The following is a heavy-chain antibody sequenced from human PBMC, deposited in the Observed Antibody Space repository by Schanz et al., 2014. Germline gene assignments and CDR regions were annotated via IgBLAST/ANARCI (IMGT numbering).Heavy chain of an antibody. J-gene: IGHJ3*02. CDR1: GYSISSAYY. V-gene: IGHV4-38-2*02. D-gene: IGHD2-8*01. CDR2: IYHSGST. CDR3: AKTNTLLHPWAFDI. Sequence: QVQLQESGPGLVKPSETLSLTCTVSGYSISSAYYWGWIRQPPGKGLEWIGTIYHSGSTYYNPSHKSRLTNPVEMPKSRFSRKLSFVTAADTAMYYCAKTNTLLHPWAFDIWGLGTMVTVSS.